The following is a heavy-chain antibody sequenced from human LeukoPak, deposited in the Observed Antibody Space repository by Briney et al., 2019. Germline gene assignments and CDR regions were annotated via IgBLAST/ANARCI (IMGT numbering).Heavy chain of an antibody. D-gene: IGHD3-3*01. CDR2: INPSGGST. Sequence: GASVKVSCKASGYTFTSYDINWVRQAPGQGLEWMGIINPSGGSTSYAQKFQGRVTMTRDTSTSTVYMELSSLRSEDTAVYYCARGYYDFWSGYGGSHFDYWGQGTLVTVSS. CDR1: GYTFTSYD. CDR3: ARGYYDFWSGYGGSHFDY. V-gene: IGHV1-46*01. J-gene: IGHJ4*02.